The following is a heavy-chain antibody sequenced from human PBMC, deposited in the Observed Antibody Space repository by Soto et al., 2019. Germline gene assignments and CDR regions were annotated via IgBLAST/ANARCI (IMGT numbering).Heavy chain of an antibody. CDR3: ARSGAWIPDY. D-gene: IGHD5-18*01. J-gene: IGHJ4*02. Sequence: QVQVQQWGAGLLKPSETLSLTCSVYGVSLSGYYRSWIRQPPGKGLEWIGEIDESGITNYNSSLKSRVTISIDTSKSQLSLKLRSVNAADTAVYYCARSGAWIPDYWGQGILVTVSS. CDR2: IDESGIT. V-gene: IGHV4-34*01. CDR1: GVSLSGYY.